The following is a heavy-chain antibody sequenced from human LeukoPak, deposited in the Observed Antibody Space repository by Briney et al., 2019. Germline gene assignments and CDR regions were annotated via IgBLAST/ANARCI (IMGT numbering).Heavy chain of an antibody. V-gene: IGHV4-59*08. J-gene: IGHJ4*02. CDR2: IYYSGST. CDR3: ARQAVRQQLEGGSFDY. CDR1: GGSISSYY. Sequence: SETLSLTCTVSGGSISSYYWSWIRQPPGKGLEWIGYIYYSGSTNYNPSLKSRVTISVDTSKNQFSLKLSSVTAADTAVYYCARQAVRQQLEGGSFDYWGQGTLVTVSS. D-gene: IGHD6-13*01.